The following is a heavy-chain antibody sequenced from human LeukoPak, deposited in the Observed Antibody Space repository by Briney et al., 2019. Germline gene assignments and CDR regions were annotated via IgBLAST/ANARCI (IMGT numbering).Heavy chain of an antibody. CDR2: INHSGST. D-gene: IGHD3-10*01. CDR1: GGSFSGYY. Sequence: SETLSLTCAVYGGSFSGYYWSWIRQPPGKGLEWIGEINHSGSTNYNPSLKSRVTISVDTSKNQFSLKLSSVTAADTAVYYCARRVRAHYYGSGSYYGLNWFDPWGQGTLVTVSS. J-gene: IGHJ5*02. V-gene: IGHV4-34*01. CDR3: ARRVRAHYYGSGSYYGLNWFDP.